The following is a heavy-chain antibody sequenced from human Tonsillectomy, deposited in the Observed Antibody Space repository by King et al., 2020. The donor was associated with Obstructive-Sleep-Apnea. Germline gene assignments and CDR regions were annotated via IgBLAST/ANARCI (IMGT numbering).Heavy chain of an antibody. CDR2: IKNKTDGGTT. CDR3: TTDRYMNYDSIWFDF. Sequence: YAASGFTSSNAWMSLVRQAPGKGLEWVGRIKNKTDGGTTDFAAPVNGRFTISRDDSKNTLFLQMNSLKIEDTAVYYCTTDRYMNYDSIWFDFWGQGRLVTVSS. CDR1: GFTSSNAW. V-gene: IGHV3-15*01. J-gene: IGHJ4*02. D-gene: IGHD3-22*01.